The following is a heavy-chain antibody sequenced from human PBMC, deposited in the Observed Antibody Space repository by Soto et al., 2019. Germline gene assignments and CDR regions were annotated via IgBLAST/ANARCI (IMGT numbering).Heavy chain of an antibody. Sequence: EVQLLESGGGLVQPGGSLRLSCAASGFTFYNYAMNWVRQAPGKGLEWVSTISGGGDGTYYADSVKGRFTISRDNSRNTVYLQMNSLRAEDTAVYYCAKKGLGSLATYCTTGDCHYAFDVWGQGTLVTVSS. CDR3: AKKGLGSLATYCTTGDCHYAFDV. J-gene: IGHJ3*01. CDR1: GFTFYNYA. V-gene: IGHV3-23*01. CDR2: ISGGGDGT. D-gene: IGHD2-8*01.